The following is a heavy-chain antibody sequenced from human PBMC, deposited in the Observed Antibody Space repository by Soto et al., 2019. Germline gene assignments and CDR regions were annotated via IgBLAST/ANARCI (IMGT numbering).Heavy chain of an antibody. V-gene: IGHV1-69*02. CDR3: ARGRYSSGWYNFKGAEYFQH. D-gene: IGHD6-19*01. CDR1: GGTFSSYT. J-gene: IGHJ1*01. CDR2: IIPILGIA. Sequence: GTSVKLSCKASGGTFSSYTISWVRQAPGQGLEWMGRIIPILGIANYAQKFQGRVTITADKSTSTAYMELSSLRSEDTAVYYCARGRYSSGWYNFKGAEYFQHWGQGTLVTVSS.